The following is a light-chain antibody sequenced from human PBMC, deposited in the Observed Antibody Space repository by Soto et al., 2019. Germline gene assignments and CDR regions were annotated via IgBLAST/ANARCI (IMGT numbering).Light chain of an antibody. V-gene: IGLV1-40*01. J-gene: IGLJ1*01. CDR1: SSNIGAGYD. CDR2: GNS. CDR3: QSYDSSLSGSNV. Sequence: QSVLTQPPSVSGAPGQRVTISCTGSSSNIGAGYDVHWYQQLPGTAPKLLIYGNSIRPSGIPDRFSGSKSGTSASLAITGLQAEDEAHYYCQSYDSSLSGSNVFGTGTKVTVL.